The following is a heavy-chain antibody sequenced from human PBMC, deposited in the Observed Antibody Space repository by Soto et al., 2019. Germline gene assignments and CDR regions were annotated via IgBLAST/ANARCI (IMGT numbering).Heavy chain of an antibody. CDR1: GFTFSSYA. J-gene: IGHJ6*02. Sequence: PVGSLRLSCAASGFTFSSYAMHWVRQAPGKGLEWVAVISYDGSNKYYADSVKGRFTISRDNSKNTLYLQMNSLRAEDTAVYYCARDRSGYDGAKVPWYYYYGMDVWGQGTTVTVSS. CDR3: ARDRSGYDGAKVPWYYYYGMDV. CDR2: ISYDGSNK. D-gene: IGHD5-12*01. V-gene: IGHV3-30-3*01.